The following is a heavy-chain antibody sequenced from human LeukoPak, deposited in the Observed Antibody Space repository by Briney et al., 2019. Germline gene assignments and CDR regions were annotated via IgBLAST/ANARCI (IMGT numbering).Heavy chain of an antibody. CDR3: ARIGYSCCWYALYFDC. V-gene: IGHV3-7*01. D-gene: IGHD6-19*01. Sequence: PGGSLRLSCAASGFTFSTYWMSWVRQAPGKGLEWVTNIKQGGSENYFVDSVKDRFTISRDNAKNTLYLQKNSLRAEDTAVYYCARIGYSCCWYALYFDCWGQGTLVTVSS. J-gene: IGHJ4*02. CDR2: IKQGGSEN. CDR1: GFTFSTYW.